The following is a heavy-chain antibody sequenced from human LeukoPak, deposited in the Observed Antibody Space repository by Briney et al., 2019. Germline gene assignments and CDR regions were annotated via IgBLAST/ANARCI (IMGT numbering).Heavy chain of an antibody. CDR2: IYTSGST. D-gene: IGHD3-22*01. J-gene: IGHJ4*02. CDR1: GGSISSYY. Sequence: SETLSLTCTVSGGSISSYYWSWIRQPAGKGLEWIGRIYTSGSTNYNPSLKSRVTMSVDTSKNQFSLKLSSVTAADTDVYYCARPVVSDSSGYPVDFDYWGQGTLVTVSS. V-gene: IGHV4-4*07. CDR3: ARPVVSDSSGYPVDFDY.